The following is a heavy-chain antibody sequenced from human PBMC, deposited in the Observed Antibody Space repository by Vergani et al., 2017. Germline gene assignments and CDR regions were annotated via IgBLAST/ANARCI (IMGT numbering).Heavy chain of an antibody. CDR2: INPNTGGT. D-gene: IGHD6-19*01. V-gene: IGHV1-2*02. J-gene: IGHJ5*02. CDR3: SRTAQQWLVRSPFDP. CDR1: GYTFIGYY. Sequence: QVLLVQSGAEVKKPGASVKVSCKASGYTFIGYYIHWVRQAPGQGLEWMGWINPNTGGTNYTQKFQGRVTMSRDTSISTAYMEVTRLKSDDTAVYFCSRTAQQWLVRSPFDPWGQGTLVTVSS.